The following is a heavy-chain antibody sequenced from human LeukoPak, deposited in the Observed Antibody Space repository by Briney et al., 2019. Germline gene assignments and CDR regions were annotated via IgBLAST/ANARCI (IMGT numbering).Heavy chain of an antibody. CDR2: INPNNGGT. CDR1: GYTFTDYF. D-gene: IGHD4-11*01. Sequence: ASVKVSCKASGYTFTDYFMHWVRQAPGQGLEWMGWINPNNGGTNYAQNFQGRVTMTRDTSISTAYMELSSLRSDDTALYYCARGTVTAIPPDYWGQGTLVTVSS. J-gene: IGHJ4*02. CDR3: ARGTVTAIPPDY. V-gene: IGHV1-2*02.